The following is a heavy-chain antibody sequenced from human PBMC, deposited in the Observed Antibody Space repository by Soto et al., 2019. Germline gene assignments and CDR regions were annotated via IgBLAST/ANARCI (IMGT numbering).Heavy chain of an antibody. D-gene: IGHD4-17*01. CDR3: ARGYGGKHTDS. CDR2: IYNSGST. CDR1: GGSINSGGYY. J-gene: IGHJ4*02. V-gene: IGHV4-31*03. Sequence: QVQLQESGPGLVEPSQTLSLTCTVSGGSINSGGYYWSWIRQHPGKGLEWIGYIYNSGSTYYNPSLKTRVTISIDTSKNQSSLKLRSVTAADTAVFYCARGYGGKHTDSWGQGTLVTVSS.